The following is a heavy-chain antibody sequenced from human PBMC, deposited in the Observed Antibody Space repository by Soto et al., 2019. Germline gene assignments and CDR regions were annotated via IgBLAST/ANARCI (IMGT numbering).Heavy chain of an antibody. CDR1: GFTFTSSA. V-gene: IGHV1-58*01. D-gene: IGHD2-2*01. Sequence: GASVKVSCKASGFTFTSSAVQWVRQARGQRLEWIGWIVVGSGNTNYAQKFQERVTITRDMSTSTAYMELSSLRSEDTAVYYCATVIVVVPALSPGSVDVWGQGTTVTVSS. J-gene: IGHJ6*02. CDR3: ATVIVVVPALSPGSVDV. CDR2: IVVGSGNT.